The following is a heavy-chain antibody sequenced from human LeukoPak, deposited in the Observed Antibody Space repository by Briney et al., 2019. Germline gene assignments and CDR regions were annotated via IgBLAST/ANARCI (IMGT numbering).Heavy chain of an antibody. V-gene: IGHV1-18*01. D-gene: IGHD3-9*01. CDR1: GYTFTSYG. J-gene: IGHJ4*02. CDR2: ISAYNGNT. Sequence: GASVKVSCKASGYTFTSYGISWVRQAPGQGLEWMGWISAYNGNTNYAQKLQGRVTMTTDTSTSTAYMELRSLRSDDTAVYYCARDRVRYCDWPFAEAYWGQGTLVTVSS. CDR3: ARDRVRYCDWPFAEAY.